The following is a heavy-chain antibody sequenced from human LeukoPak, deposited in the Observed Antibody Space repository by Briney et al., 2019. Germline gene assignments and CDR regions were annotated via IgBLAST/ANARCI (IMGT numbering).Heavy chain of an antibody. CDR2: ISSSSSVI. CDR1: GFTFSSYS. J-gene: IGHJ4*02. V-gene: IGHV3-48*01. D-gene: IGHD5-18*01. Sequence: PGGSLRLSCAASGFTFSSYSMNWVRQAPGKGLEWVSYISSSSSVIYYPDSVKDRFTISRDNAKNSLYLQMNSLTAEDTALYYCARDRRGDSYGPLDSWGQGTLVTVSS. CDR3: ARDRRGDSYGPLDS.